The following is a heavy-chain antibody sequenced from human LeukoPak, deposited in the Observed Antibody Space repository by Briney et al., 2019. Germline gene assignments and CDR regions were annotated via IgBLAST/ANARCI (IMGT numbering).Heavy chain of an antibody. CDR1: GFTVSSNH. V-gene: IGHV3-74*01. D-gene: IGHD1-26*01. Sequence: GGSLRLSCAASGFTVSSNHMSWVRQAPGKGLVWVSRTNTDGSSTSYADSVKGRFTISRDNAKNTLYLQMNSLRAEDTAAYYCARDPHQYSGSYPFDYWGQGTLVTVSS. CDR3: ARDPHQYSGSYPFDY. J-gene: IGHJ4*02. CDR2: TNTDGSST.